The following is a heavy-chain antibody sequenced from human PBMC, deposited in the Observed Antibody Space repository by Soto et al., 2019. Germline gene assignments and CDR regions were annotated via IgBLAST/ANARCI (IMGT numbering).Heavy chain of an antibody. CDR1: GGSISSSSYY. CDR3: ARTQGYSSGWGDSWFDP. J-gene: IGHJ5*01. Sequence: SETLSLTCTVSGGSISSSSYYWGWIRQPPGKGLEWIGSIYYSGSTYYNPSLKSRVTISVDTSKNQFSLKLSSVTAVDTAVYYCARTQGYSSGWGDSWFDPWGQGTTVTVSS. CDR2: IYYSGST. V-gene: IGHV4-39*07. D-gene: IGHD6-19*01.